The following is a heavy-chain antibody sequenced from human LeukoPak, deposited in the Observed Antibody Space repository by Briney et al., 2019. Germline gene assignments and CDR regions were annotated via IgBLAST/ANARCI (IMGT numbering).Heavy chain of an antibody. V-gene: IGHV3-30*04. CDR2: ISYDGSNK. CDR1: GFTFSSYA. J-gene: IGHJ3*02. CDR3: ARDGRYYYDSSGYQPAPDDAFDI. Sequence: GRSLRLSCAASGFTFSSYAMHWVRQAPGKGLEWVAVISYDGSNKYYADSVKGRFTISRDNSKNTLYLQMNSLRAEDTAVYYCARDGRYYYDSSGYQPAPDDAFDIWGQGTMVTVSS. D-gene: IGHD3-22*01.